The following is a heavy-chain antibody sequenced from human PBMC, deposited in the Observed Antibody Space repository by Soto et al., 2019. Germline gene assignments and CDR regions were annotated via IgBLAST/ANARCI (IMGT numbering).Heavy chain of an antibody. D-gene: IGHD3-10*02. J-gene: IGHJ4*02. CDR2: VYHRGNT. V-gene: IGHV4-39*01. Sequence: PSETLSLTCTVSGGSITTATDYWGWIRQAPGRGLEWIANVYHRGNTYYNPSLKSRVTISVDTSKNQFSLKVTSVTAADTAVYYCARLRSENYYVRFDYWGQGTPVTVSS. CDR3: ARLRSENYYVRFDY. CDR1: GGSITTATDY.